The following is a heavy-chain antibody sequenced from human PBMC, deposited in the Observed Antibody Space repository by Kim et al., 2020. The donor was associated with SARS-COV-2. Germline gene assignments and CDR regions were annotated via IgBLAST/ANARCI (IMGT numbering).Heavy chain of an antibody. Sequence: ADSVRDRFTISRDNSRNTVYLQMNSLRTEDTAVYYCAKVAGSIYYFDSWGQGALVTVSS. V-gene: IGHV3-30*02. J-gene: IGHJ4*02. D-gene: IGHD3-3*01. CDR3: AKVAGSIYYFDS.